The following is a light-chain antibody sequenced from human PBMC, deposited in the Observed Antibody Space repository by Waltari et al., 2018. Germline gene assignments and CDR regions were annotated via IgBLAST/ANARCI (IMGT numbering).Light chain of an antibody. CDR3: QKYNSAPIT. Sequence: DIQMTQFPSYLSASIGDRVTITCRASQDIDNYVGWYQQKPGKAPRPRIYAPSTLQSGVPSRFSGSKSGTQFTLTISSLQPEDVATHSCQKYNSAPITFGQGTRLEI. CDR2: APS. CDR1: QDIDNY. J-gene: IGKJ5*01. V-gene: IGKV1-27*01.